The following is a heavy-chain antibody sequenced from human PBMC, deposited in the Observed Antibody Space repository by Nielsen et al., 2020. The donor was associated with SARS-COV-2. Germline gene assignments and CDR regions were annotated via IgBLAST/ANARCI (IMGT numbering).Heavy chain of an antibody. D-gene: IGHD3-10*01. Sequence: GESLKISCVASGFTFSSYWMSWVRQAPGKGLEWVANIKQDGSEKYYVDSVKGRFTISRDNAKNSLYLQMNSLRAEDTAVYYCARESMVRGPIGDYWGQGTLVTVSS. CDR2: IKQDGSEK. CDR3: ARESMVRGPIGDY. CDR1: GFTFSSYW. V-gene: IGHV3-7*01. J-gene: IGHJ4*02.